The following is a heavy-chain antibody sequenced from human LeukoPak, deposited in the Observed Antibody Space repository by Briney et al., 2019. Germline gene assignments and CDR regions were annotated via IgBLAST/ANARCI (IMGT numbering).Heavy chain of an antibody. V-gene: IGHV4-59*01. CDR1: GGSISSYY. D-gene: IGHD2-21*02. J-gene: IGHJ4*02. Sequence: SETLSLTCTVSGGSISSYYWSWIRQPPGKGLEWIGYIYYSGSTNYNPSLKSRVTISVDTSKNQFSPKLSSVTAADTAVYYCARARSYCGGDCYSSPYFDYWGQGTLVTVSS. CDR2: IYYSGST. CDR3: ARARSYCGGDCYSSPYFDY.